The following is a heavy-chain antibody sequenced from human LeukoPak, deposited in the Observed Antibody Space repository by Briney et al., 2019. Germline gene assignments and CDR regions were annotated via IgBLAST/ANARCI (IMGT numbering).Heavy chain of an antibody. Sequence: GASVKVSCKASGYTFTSYVVHWVRQTPGQRLEWMGWINAGNGDTKYSQSFQGRVTITRDASASTAYMEVSSLRSEDTAVYYCAREWWGEGYCSGGSCYSIRRCGMDVWGQGTTVTVSS. D-gene: IGHD2-15*01. V-gene: IGHV1-3*01. J-gene: IGHJ6*02. CDR2: INAGNGDT. CDR1: GYTFTSYV. CDR3: AREWWGEGYCSGGSCYSIRRCGMDV.